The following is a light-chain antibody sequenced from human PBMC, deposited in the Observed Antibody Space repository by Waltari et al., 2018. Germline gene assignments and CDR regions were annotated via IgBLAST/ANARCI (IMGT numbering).Light chain of an antibody. CDR3: ATWDDSLNGVV. Sequence: QSVLTQPPSASGTPGQRVTISCSGSSSNIGRNTVNWYRQVPGTAPKFLIYSKKQRPSWVPDRFSGSKSGTSASLAISGLQSEDEADYYCATWDDSLNGVVFGGGTKLTVL. CDR1: SSNIGRNT. J-gene: IGLJ2*01. CDR2: SKK. V-gene: IGLV1-44*01.